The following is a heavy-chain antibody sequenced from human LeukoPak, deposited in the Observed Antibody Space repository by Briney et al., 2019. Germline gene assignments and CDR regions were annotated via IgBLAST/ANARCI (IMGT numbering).Heavy chain of an antibody. CDR3: ARSYDSSGQGVAFDY. V-gene: IGHV3-30-3*01. J-gene: IGHJ4*02. Sequence: GRSLRLSCAASGFTFSSYAMHWVRQAPGKGLEWVAVISYDGSNKYYADSVKGRFTISRDNSKNTLYLQMNSLRAEDTAVYYCARSYDSSGQGVAFDYWGQGTLVTVSS. CDR2: ISYDGSNK. CDR1: GFTFSSYA. D-gene: IGHD3-22*01.